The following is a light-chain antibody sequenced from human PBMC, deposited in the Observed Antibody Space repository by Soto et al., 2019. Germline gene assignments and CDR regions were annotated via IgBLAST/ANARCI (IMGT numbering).Light chain of an antibody. J-gene: IGLJ2*01. CDR2: QDS. Sequence: SYELTQPPSVAVSPGQTASITCSGAKLGDKYACWYQQKPGQSPVLVIYQDSKRPSGIPERFSGSNSGNTATLTISGTKAMDEADYYCQAWDSSTAVFGGGTQLTVL. CDR3: QAWDSSTAV. CDR1: KLGDKY. V-gene: IGLV3-1*01.